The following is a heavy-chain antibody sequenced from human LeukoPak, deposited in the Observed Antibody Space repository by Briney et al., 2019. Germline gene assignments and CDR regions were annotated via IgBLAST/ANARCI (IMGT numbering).Heavy chain of an antibody. CDR2: ISNSSSYI. J-gene: IGHJ4*02. CDR3: AREVVLLPFDY. Sequence: GGSLRLSCAASGFTFSSYSMNWVRQAPGKGLEWVSSISNSSSYIYYADSVKGRFTISRDNAKNSLYLQMNSPRAEDTAVYYCAREVVLLPFDYWGQGTLVTVSS. D-gene: IGHD2-15*01. CDR1: GFTFSSYS. V-gene: IGHV3-21*01.